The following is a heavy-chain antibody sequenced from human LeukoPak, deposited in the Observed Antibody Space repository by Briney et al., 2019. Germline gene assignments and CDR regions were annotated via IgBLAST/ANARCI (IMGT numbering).Heavy chain of an antibody. Sequence: PSETLSLTCSVSGGSISSSSHYWDWIRQPPGEGLEWIGSIYYSGSTYYNPSLKSRVTISVDTSKNQFSLKLSSVTAADTAVYYCASSSGYYYDFDYWGQGTLVTVSS. D-gene: IGHD3-22*01. CDR1: GGSISSSSHY. V-gene: IGHV4-39*07. J-gene: IGHJ4*02. CDR3: ASSSGYYYDFDY. CDR2: IYYSGST.